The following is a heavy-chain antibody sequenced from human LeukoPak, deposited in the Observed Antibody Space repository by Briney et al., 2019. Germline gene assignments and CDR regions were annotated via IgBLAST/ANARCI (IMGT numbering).Heavy chain of an antibody. CDR2: IYYSGST. D-gene: IGHD6-13*01. J-gene: IGHJ3*02. CDR3: ARGASSWLPDDAFDI. Sequence: SETLSLTCTVSGGSISSSGYYWGWIRQPPGKGLEWIGTIYYSGSTYYNPSLKSRVTISVAASKNQFSLKLSSVTAADTAVYYCARGASSWLPDDAFDIWGQGTMVTVSS. CDR1: GGSISSSGYY. V-gene: IGHV4-39*01.